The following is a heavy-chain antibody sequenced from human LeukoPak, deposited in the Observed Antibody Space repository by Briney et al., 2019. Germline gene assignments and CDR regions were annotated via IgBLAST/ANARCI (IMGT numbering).Heavy chain of an antibody. CDR1: GYTLTELS. J-gene: IGHJ6*03. V-gene: IGHV1-24*01. Sequence: ASVKVSCKVSGYTLTELSMHWVRQAPGKGLEWMGGFDPEDGETIYAQKFQGRVTMTEDTSTDTAYMELSSLRSEDTAVYYCATVSSIHPTNYYYYMDVWGKGTTVTVSS. CDR2: FDPEDGET. D-gene: IGHD5-18*01. CDR3: ATVSSIHPTNYYYYMDV.